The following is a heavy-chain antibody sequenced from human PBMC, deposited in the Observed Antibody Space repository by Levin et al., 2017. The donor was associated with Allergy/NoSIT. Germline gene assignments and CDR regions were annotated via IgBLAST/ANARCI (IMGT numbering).Heavy chain of an antibody. D-gene: IGHD3-3*01. J-gene: IGHJ4*02. CDR2: ISWNSGSI. V-gene: IGHV3-9*01. Sequence: PGGSLRLSCAASGFTFDDYAMHWVRQAPGKGLEWVSGISWNSGSIGYADSVKGRFTISRDNAKNSLYLQMNSLRAEDTALYYCAKGLAGLRFGFSYYFDYWGQGTLVTVSS. CDR3: AKGLAGLRFGFSYYFDY. CDR1: GFTFDDYA.